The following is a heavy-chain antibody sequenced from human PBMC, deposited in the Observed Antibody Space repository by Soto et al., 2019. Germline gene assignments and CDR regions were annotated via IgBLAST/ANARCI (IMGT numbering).Heavy chain of an antibody. V-gene: IGHV4-59*01. Sequence: PSETLSLTCTVSGGSISGYYWSWIRQPPGKRLEWIGYIDYYGSTNYNPSLKSRVTISVGTSKKQFSLNLGSVTAADTAVYYCAGILDRPSVLDFGGKGTLVPVSS. CDR1: GGSISGYY. CDR3: AGILDRPSVLDF. J-gene: IGHJ4*01. CDR2: IDYYGST. D-gene: IGHD3-3*01.